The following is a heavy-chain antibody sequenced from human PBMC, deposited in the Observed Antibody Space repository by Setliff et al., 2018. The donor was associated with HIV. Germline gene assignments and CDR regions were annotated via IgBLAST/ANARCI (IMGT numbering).Heavy chain of an antibody. CDR2: IHYSGST. D-gene: IGHD3-10*01. Sequence: PSETLSLTCTVSGGSISSSSYYWGWIRQPPGKGLEWIGSIHYSGSTYYNPSLKSRVTISVDTSKNQFSLKLSSVTAADTAVYYCARVGDYGSGGWFDPWGQGTLVTVSS. CDR3: ARVGDYGSGGWFDP. J-gene: IGHJ5*02. V-gene: IGHV4-39*07. CDR1: GGSISSSSYY.